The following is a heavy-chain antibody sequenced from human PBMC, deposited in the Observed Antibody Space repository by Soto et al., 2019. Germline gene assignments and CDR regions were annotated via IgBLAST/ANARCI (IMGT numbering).Heavy chain of an antibody. CDR2: ISWNGDAT. CDR3: ANLPLYGSGFDC. D-gene: IGHD3-10*01. V-gene: IGHV3-9*01. J-gene: IGHJ4*02. Sequence: EVQLVEYGWALVQPGGYLRLSCTASGFTFDDYAIHWVRQAPGKGLEWISGISWNGDATGYADSVKGRFTITRDTAKNSLYLKMNSLRTEDTAMYFCANLPLYGSGFDCWGQGTLVTVAS. CDR1: GFTFDDYA.